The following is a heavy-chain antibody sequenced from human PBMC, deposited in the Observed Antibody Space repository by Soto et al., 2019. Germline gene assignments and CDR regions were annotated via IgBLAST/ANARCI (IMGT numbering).Heavy chain of an antibody. V-gene: IGHV3-66*01. CDR3: ARYGDYVGAFDI. CDR1: GFTFSSYY. D-gene: IGHD4-17*01. Sequence: GGSLRLSCAASGFTFSSYYMSWVRQAPGKGLEWVSVIYSGGSTYYADSVKGRFTISRDNSKNTLYLQMNSLRAEDTAVYYCARYGDYVGAFDIWGQGTMVTVSS. J-gene: IGHJ3*02. CDR2: IYSGGST.